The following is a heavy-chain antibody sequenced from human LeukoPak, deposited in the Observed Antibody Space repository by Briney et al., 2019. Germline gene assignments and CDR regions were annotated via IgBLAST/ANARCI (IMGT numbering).Heavy chain of an antibody. CDR1: GYTFTSYG. Sequence: GASVKVSCKASGYTFTSYGISWVRRAPGQGLEWMGWINPNSGGTNYAQKFQGRVTMTRDTSISTAYMELSRLRSDDTAVYYCARDESSIFGVVIIELGYWGQGTLVTVSS. CDR2: INPNSGGT. D-gene: IGHD3-3*01. V-gene: IGHV1-2*02. J-gene: IGHJ4*02. CDR3: ARDESSIFGVVIIELGY.